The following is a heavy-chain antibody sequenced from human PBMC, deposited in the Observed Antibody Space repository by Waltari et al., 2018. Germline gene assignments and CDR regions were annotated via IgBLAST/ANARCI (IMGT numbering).Heavy chain of an antibody. CDR2: IKPSGGST. Sequence: QVQLVQSGAEVTKPGASVNISCKTSEYTFTSSYIHWVRQAPGQGLEWMGRIKPSGGSTIYAQKFQGRVTMTRDTSTSTGYMELSSLRSEDTAVYYCARDTGALWMDVWGQGTTVTVSS. CDR3: ARDTGALWMDV. CDR1: EYTFTSSY. V-gene: IGHV1-46*01. D-gene: IGHD2-21*01. J-gene: IGHJ6*02.